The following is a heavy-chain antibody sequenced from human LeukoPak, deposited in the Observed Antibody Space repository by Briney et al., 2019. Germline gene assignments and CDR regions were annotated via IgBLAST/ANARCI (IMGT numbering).Heavy chain of an antibody. CDR2: ISAYNGNT. J-gene: IGHJ5*02. V-gene: IGHV1-18*01. CDR3: AGRVEAASGWYSWFDP. Sequence: GASVKVSCKASGYTFTSYGISWVRQAPGQGLEWMGWISAYNGNTNYAQKPQGRVTMTTDTSTSTAYMELRSLRSDDTAVYYCAGRVEAASGWYSWFDPWGQGTLVTVSS. CDR1: GYTFTSYG. D-gene: IGHD6-19*01.